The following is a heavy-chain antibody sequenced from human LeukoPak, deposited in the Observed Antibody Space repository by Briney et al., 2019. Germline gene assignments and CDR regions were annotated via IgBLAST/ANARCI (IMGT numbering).Heavy chain of an antibody. D-gene: IGHD2/OR15-2a*01. J-gene: IGHJ3*02. CDR3: AKDLFPNRHDALHI. Sequence: PGGSLRLSCAASRFTFSSYGMHWVRLAPGKGLEWVAVISYNGSNKYYADSVKGRFTISRDNSKNTEYLQMNSLRAEDTAVYYCAKDLFPNRHDALHIWGQGTMVTVSS. V-gene: IGHV3-30*18. CDR2: ISYNGSNK. CDR1: RFTFSSYG.